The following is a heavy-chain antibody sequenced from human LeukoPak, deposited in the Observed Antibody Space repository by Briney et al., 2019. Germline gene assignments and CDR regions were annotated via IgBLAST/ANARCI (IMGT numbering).Heavy chain of an antibody. CDR1: GYSFTSYY. CDR2: INPSGGST. Sequence: ASVKVSCKASGYSFTSYYIHWVRLAPGQGLEWMGVINPSGGSTRYAQKFQDRVTMTRDMSTSTVYMELSSLGSEDTAVYYCAREGVSGSYLGYWGQGTLVTVSS. J-gene: IGHJ4*02. V-gene: IGHV1-46*01. D-gene: IGHD1-26*01. CDR3: AREGVSGSYLGY.